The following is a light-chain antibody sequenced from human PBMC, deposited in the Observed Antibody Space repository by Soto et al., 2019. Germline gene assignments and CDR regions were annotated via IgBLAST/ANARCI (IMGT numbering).Light chain of an antibody. CDR1: QGISTY. CDR3: PQSYSTTWT. Sequence: DIQMTQSPSSLAASVGDRVTITCRASQGISTYLNWYRQPRGKAPKLXIYAAFSLQSGVPSRFNCSGAESDCTRAISSLQPEDVATDSCPQSYSTTWTFCQGTKVDIK. J-gene: IGKJ1*01. CDR2: AAF. V-gene: IGKV1-39*01.